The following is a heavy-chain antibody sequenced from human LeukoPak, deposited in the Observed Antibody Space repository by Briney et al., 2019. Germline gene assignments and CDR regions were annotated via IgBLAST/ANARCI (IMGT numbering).Heavy chain of an antibody. V-gene: IGHV3-7*01. CDR1: RVTSSTDW. J-gene: IGHJ3*02. CDR2: IKQDGSLK. D-gene: IGHD6-19*01. CDR3: VRDTSPSSISSCFDALDM. Sequence: GGSLRLSSATSRVTSSTDWVTCGPEAQGTGLEWGAKIKQDGSLKNYVDSVKGRFTISRDNTKKSLSLQMSSLRAEDTGIYNCVRDTSPSSISSCFDALDMCGQGKMVTASS.